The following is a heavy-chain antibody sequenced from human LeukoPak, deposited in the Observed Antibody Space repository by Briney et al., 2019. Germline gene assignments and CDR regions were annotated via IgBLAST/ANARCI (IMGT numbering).Heavy chain of an antibody. D-gene: IGHD2-15*01. Sequence: GASVKVSCKASGYTFFYYGVTWVRQVPGQGLEWMGWISVDNGKTNYAQKLQGRVTLTTDISTSTAYMELRSLRSDDTAVYYCARVDCSGDSCYSAGHWGQGTLVTVSS. J-gene: IGHJ4*02. CDR2: ISVDNGKT. CDR3: ARVDCSGDSCYSAGH. V-gene: IGHV1-18*01. CDR1: GYTFFYYG.